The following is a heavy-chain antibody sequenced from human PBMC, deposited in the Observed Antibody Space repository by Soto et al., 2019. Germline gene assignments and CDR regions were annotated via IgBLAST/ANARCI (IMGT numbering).Heavy chain of an antibody. D-gene: IGHD3-10*01. CDR1: GGTFSSYT. J-gene: IGHJ6*02. V-gene: IGHV1-69*02. CDR3: ASLGLGEYYGMDV. CDR2: IIPILGIA. Sequence: QVQLVQSGAEVKKPGSSVKVSCKASGGTFSSYTISWVRQAPGQGLEWMGRIIPILGIANYAQKFQGRVTITADKSTSTDYMELSSLRSEDTAVYYCASLGLGEYYGMDVWGQGTTVTVSS.